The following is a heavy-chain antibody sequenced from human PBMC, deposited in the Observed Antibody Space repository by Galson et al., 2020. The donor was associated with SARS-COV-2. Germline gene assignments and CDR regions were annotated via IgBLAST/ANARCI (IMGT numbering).Heavy chain of an antibody. CDR1: GASFNSSSFC. D-gene: IGHD6-25*01. Sequence: ETSETLSLTCSVSGASFNSSSFCWGWIRQPPGKGLEWIANIFYSGNTYYNPSLKSRVTISVDTSKNQISLRLSSVTAADTAIYYCATYSSDFLFDYWGQGTLVTVSS. J-gene: IGHJ4*02. CDR3: ATYSSDFLFDY. CDR2: IFYSGNT. V-gene: IGHV4-39*01.